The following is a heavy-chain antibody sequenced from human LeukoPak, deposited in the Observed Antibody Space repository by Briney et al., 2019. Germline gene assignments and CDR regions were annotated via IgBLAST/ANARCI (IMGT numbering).Heavy chain of an antibody. CDR3: ARRGPSYNWFDS. J-gene: IGHJ5*01. CDR1: GGSMSSYY. Sequence: PETLSLTCNVSGGSMSSYYWSWVRQSPGKGLEWIGYIYYSGSTNYNPSLKSRVTISVDTSKNQFFLKLTSVTAADTAVYFCARRGPSYNWFDSWGQGSLVTVSS. D-gene: IGHD3-16*02. CDR2: IYYSGST. V-gene: IGHV4-59*01.